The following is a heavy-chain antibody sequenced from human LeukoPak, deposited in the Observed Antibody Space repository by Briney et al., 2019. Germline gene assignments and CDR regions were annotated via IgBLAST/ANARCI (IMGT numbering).Heavy chain of an antibody. CDR2: ISRSGSYI. Sequence: GGSLRLSCAASGFNFSNYGINWVRQAPGKGLEWVSSISRSGSYIYFADSVKGRFTISRDNARNSVYLQMNSLRADDTAVYYCARAVVVTGAPAWFDPWGQGTLVTVSA. J-gene: IGHJ5*02. D-gene: IGHD2-15*01. CDR3: ARAVVVTGAPAWFDP. V-gene: IGHV3-21*01. CDR1: GFNFSNYG.